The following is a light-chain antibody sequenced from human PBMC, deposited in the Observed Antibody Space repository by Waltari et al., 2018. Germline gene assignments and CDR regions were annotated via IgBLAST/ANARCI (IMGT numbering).Light chain of an antibody. Sequence: SALTQTASVLGSPGQSSTIPCTGTSSGIGASNFVSRYQKHPGKAPKVMIYDVNNRPSGVSSRFSGSKSGNTASLTISVLHAEDEADYYCSSYTTGSTRYVFGSGTKVTVL. CDR1: SSGIGASNF. CDR2: DVN. V-gene: IGLV2-14*03. CDR3: SSYTTGSTRYV. J-gene: IGLJ1*01.